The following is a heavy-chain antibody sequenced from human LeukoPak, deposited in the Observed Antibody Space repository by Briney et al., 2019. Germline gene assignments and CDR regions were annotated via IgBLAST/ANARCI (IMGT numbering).Heavy chain of an antibody. CDR1: GYTFIYYG. J-gene: IGHJ4*02. CDR2: IIPILGIA. D-gene: IGHD3-3*01. V-gene: IGHV1-69*04. CDR3: AREVSYDFWSGYFDY. Sequence: ASVKVSCKASGYTFIYYGITWVRQAPGQGLEWMGRIIPILGIANYAQKFQGRVTITADKSTSTAYMELSSLRSEDTAVYYCAREVSYDFWSGYFDYWGQGTLVTVSS.